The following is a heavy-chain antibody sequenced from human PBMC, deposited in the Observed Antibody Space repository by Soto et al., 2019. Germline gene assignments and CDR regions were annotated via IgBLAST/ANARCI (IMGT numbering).Heavy chain of an antibody. CDR1: GFTFDDYA. CDR2: ISWNSGSI. J-gene: IGHJ4*02. Sequence: GGSLRLSCAASGFTFDDYAMHWVRQAPGKGLEWVSSISWNSGSIGYADSVKGRFTISRDNAKNSLYLQMNSLRAEDTALYYCAKARYNWNDADAFDYWGQGTLVTVSS. V-gene: IGHV3-9*01. CDR3: AKARYNWNDADAFDY. D-gene: IGHD1-20*01.